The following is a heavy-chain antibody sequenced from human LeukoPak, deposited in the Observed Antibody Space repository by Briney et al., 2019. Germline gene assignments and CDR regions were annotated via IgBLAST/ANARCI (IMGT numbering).Heavy chain of an antibody. CDR2: IYYTGST. Sequence: SETLSLTCTVSGDSISSYYWSWIRQPPGRGLEWIAYIYYTGSTNYNPSLKSRVTISVDTSKNQFSLKLSSVTAADTAVYYCAGGSAWYYFDYWGQGTLVTVSS. V-gene: IGHV4-59*01. J-gene: IGHJ4*02. CDR3: AGGSAWYYFDY. CDR1: GDSISSYY. D-gene: IGHD6-19*01.